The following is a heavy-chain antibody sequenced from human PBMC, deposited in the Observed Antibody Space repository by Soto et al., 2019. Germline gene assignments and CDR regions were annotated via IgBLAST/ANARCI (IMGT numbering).Heavy chain of an antibody. Sequence: QLQLQESGPGLVKPSETLSLTCTVSGGSISTSNYFWGWIRQPPGKGLEWIGSISSGGSTFYNPSLKSRVTISVDTSKIQFFLRQNSVTAADTAIYYCVVGVVVMVVNFWGQGTLVTVSS. V-gene: IGHV4-39*01. CDR3: VVGVVVMVVNF. D-gene: IGHD2-15*01. CDR2: ISSGGST. J-gene: IGHJ4*02. CDR1: GGSISTSNYF.